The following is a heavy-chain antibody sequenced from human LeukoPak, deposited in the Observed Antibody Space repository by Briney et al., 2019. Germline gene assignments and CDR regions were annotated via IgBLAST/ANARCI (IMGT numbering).Heavy chain of an antibody. V-gene: IGHV4-31*03. CDR2: IYYSGST. D-gene: IGHD6-19*01. J-gene: IGHJ1*01. Sequence: PSQTLSLTCTVSGGSVSSGGYFWTWIRQHPGKGLEWIGYIYYSGSTYFNPSLKSRITISVDTSENQFSLKLSSVTAADTAVYYCASNPQYSSGWYPRGYFQHWGQGTLVTVSS. CDR3: ASNPQYSSGWYPRGYFQH. CDR1: GGSVSSGGYF.